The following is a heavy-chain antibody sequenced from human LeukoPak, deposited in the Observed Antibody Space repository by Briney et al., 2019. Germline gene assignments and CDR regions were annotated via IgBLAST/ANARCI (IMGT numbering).Heavy chain of an antibody. V-gene: IGHV1-2*02. CDR2: INPNSGGT. CDR3: ARDGTSIAARGGT. Sequence: ASVKVSCKASGYTFTGYYMHWVRQAPGQGLEWMGWINPNSGGTNYAQKFQGRVTMTRDTPISTAYMELSRLRSDDTAVYYCARDGTSIAARGGTWGQGTLVTVSS. CDR1: GYTFTGYY. J-gene: IGHJ5*02. D-gene: IGHD6-6*01.